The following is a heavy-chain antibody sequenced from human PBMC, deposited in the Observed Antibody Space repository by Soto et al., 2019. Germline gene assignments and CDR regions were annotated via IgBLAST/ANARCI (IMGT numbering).Heavy chain of an antibody. CDR2: IYYSGST. CDR3: ARERPDVSRLDP. V-gene: IGHV4-30-4*01. J-gene: IGHJ5*02. D-gene: IGHD6-13*01. CDR1: GGSISSGDYS. Sequence: QVQLQESGPGLVKPSQTLSLTCTVSGGSISSGDYSWSWIRQPPGKGLEWIGYIYYSGSTYYNPPLKSRVTISVDTSKNQFSLKLSSVTAADTAVYYWARERPDVSRLDPWGQGTLVTVAS.